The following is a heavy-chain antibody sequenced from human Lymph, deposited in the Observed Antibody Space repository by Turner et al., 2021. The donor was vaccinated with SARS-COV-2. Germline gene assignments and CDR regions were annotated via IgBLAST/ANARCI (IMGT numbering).Heavy chain of an antibody. D-gene: IGHD3-3*01. CDR1: GFTLSSYA. Sequence: QVQLVESGGGVVQPGRSLRLSCAASGFTLSSYAMHWVRQAPGKGLEWVAVISYEGSNKYYADSVKGRFTISRDNSKNTLYLQMNSLRAEDTAVYYCASNFWSAYRLDYWGQGTLVTVSS. CDR2: ISYEGSNK. J-gene: IGHJ4*02. V-gene: IGHV3-30-3*01. CDR3: ASNFWSAYRLDY.